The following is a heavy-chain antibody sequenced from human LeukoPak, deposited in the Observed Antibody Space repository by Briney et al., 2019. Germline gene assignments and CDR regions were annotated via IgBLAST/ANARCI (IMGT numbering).Heavy chain of an antibody. CDR1: GYTFTDYY. V-gene: IGHV1-2*02. CDR3: ARGELLYKTPTLPPDY. D-gene: IGHD1-26*01. Sequence: ASVKVSCKASGYTFTDYYIHWVRQAPGQGIEWMGWINPNSGGTDSAQKFQGRVTMTRDTSISTAYMELSRLRSGDTAVYYCARGELLYKTPTLPPDYWGQGTLVTVSS. CDR2: INPNSGGT. J-gene: IGHJ4*02.